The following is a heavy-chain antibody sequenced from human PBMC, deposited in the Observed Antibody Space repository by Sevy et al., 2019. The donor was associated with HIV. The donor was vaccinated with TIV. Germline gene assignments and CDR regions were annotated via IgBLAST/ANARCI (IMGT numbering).Heavy chain of an antibody. CDR2: ISAYNGNT. D-gene: IGHD3-22*01. V-gene: IGHV1-18*01. J-gene: IGHJ6*02. CDR1: GYTFTSYG. Sequence: ASVKVSCKASGYTFTSYGISWVRQAPGQGLEWMGWISAYNGNTNYAQKLQGRVTMTTDTSTSTAYMELRSLRSDDTAVYYCARSNYYDSSGYYYPNGMDVWVQGTTVTVSS. CDR3: ARSNYYDSSGYYYPNGMDV.